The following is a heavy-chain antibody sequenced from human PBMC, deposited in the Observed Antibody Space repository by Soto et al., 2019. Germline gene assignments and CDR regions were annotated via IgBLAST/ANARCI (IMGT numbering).Heavy chain of an antibody. V-gene: IGHV4-34*01. CDR1: GESFSGYY. J-gene: IGHJ4*02. CDR3: ARYSSGWYPEAY. D-gene: IGHD6-19*01. Sequence: ETLSLTCAVYGESFSGYYWSWIRQPPGKGLEWIGEINHSGSTNYNPSLKSRVTISVDTSKNQFSLKLSSVTAADTAVYYCARYSSGWYPEAYWGQGTLVTVSS. CDR2: INHSGST.